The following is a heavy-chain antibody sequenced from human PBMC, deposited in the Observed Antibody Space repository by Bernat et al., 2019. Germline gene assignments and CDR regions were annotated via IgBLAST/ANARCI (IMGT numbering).Heavy chain of an antibody. CDR1: GFTFSNYA. V-gene: IGHV3-23*01. Sequence: EVQLLESGGGLVQPGGSLRLSCAASGFTFSNYAMSWVRQAPGKGLVWVSAIGGSDGNTYYADSVKGRFTISRDNSKNILYLQLNSLRAEDTAVYSCSRPGGSYVFRGFDSWGQGTLVTVSS. CDR2: IGGSDGNT. J-gene: IGHJ4*02. CDR3: SRPGGSYVFRGFDS. D-gene: IGHD1-26*01.